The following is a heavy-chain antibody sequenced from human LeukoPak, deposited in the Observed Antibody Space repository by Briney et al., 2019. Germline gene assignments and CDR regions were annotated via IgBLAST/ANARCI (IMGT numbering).Heavy chain of an antibody. CDR3: TTDYCSSTSCYPGAFDI. J-gene: IGHJ3*02. V-gene: IGHV3-15*01. D-gene: IGHD2-2*01. Sequence: GGSLRLSCAASGFTFSNAWMSWVRQAPGKGLEWVGRIKSKTDGGTTDYAAPVKGRFTISRDDSKNTLYLQMNSLKTEDTAVYYCTTDYCSSTSCYPGAFDIWGQGTMVTVSS. CDR2: IKSKTDGGTT. CDR1: GFTFSNAW.